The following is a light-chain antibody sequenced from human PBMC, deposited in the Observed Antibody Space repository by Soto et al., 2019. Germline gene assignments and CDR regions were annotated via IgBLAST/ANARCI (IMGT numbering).Light chain of an antibody. CDR1: QSLLYSKGKNY. J-gene: IGKJ4*01. CDR2: VGS. Sequence: DIVMTQSPLSLPVTPGEPASISCRSSQSLLYSKGKNYWDWYLQKPGQSPQLLIYVGSNRASGVRDRFSGSGSGTEFTLKISRVEADDVGVYYCMQTLQTPLTFGGGTKVEIK. CDR3: MQTLQTPLT. V-gene: IGKV2-28*01.